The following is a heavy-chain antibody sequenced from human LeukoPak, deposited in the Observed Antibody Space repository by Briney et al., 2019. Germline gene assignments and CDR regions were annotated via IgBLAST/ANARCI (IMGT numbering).Heavy chain of an antibody. CDR3: AKDLRYRAVAVLDY. CDR1: GFTFSSYA. Sequence: GRSLRLSCAASGFTFSSYAMHWVRQAPGKGLEWVAVISYDGTNKYYADSVKGRFTISRDNSKNTLYLQMNSLRAEDTAVYYCAKDLRYRAVAVLDYWGQGTLVTVSS. CDR2: ISYDGTNK. V-gene: IGHV3-30*04. J-gene: IGHJ4*02. D-gene: IGHD6-19*01.